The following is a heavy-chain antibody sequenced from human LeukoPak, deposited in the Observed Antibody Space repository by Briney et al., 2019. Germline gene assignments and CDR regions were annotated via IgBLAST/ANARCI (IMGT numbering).Heavy chain of an antibody. CDR2: IYYSGST. CDR1: GFTFSSYW. J-gene: IGHJ5*02. V-gene: IGHV4-59*08. D-gene: IGHD6-13*01. Sequence: GSLRLSCAASGFTFSSYWMSWIRQPPGKGLEWIGYIYYSGSTNYNPSLKSRVTISVDTSKNQFSLKLSSVTAADTAVYYCARGYFSSWYINWFDPWGQGTLVTVSS. CDR3: ARGYFSSWYINWFDP.